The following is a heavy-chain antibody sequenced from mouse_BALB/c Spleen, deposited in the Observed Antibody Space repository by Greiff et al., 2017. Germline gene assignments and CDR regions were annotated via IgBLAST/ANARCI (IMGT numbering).Heavy chain of an antibody. J-gene: IGHJ4*01. CDR2: IWGDGST. D-gene: IGHD1-1*01. CDR1: GFSLTGYG. Sequence: QVQLKESGPGLVAPSQSLSITCTVSGFSLTGYGVNWVRQPPGKGLEWLGMIWGDGSTDYNSALKSRLSISKDNSKSQVFLKMNSLQTDDTARYYCARGYYYGQYYYAMDYWGQGTSVTVSS. CDR3: ARGYYYGQYYYAMDY. V-gene: IGHV2-6-7*01.